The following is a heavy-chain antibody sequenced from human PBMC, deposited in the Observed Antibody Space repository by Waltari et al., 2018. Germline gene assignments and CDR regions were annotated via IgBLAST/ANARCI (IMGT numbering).Heavy chain of an antibody. CDR2: ISGSGGST. CDR1: GFTFSSYA. D-gene: IGHD6-19*01. V-gene: IGHV3-23*01. J-gene: IGHJ3*02. CDR3: ATSSGWQKRPTPVSPIGAFDI. Sequence: AASGFTFSSYAMSWVRQAPGKGLEWVSAISGSGGSTYYADSVKGRFTISRDNSKNTLYLQMNSLRAEDTAVYYCATSSGWQKRPTPVSPIGAFDIWGQGTMVTVSS.